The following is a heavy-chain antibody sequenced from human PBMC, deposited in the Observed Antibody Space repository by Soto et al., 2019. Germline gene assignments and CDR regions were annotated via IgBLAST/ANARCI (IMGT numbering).Heavy chain of an antibody. CDR3: AGHKDLTYYYDSSGYYYLDY. CDR2: IDPSDSYT. J-gene: IGHJ4*02. Sequence: PGESLKISCKVSGYSFTSYWISWVRQMPGKGLEWMGRIDPSDSYTNYSPSFQGHVTISADKSISTAYLQWSSLKASDTAMYYCAGHKDLTYYYDSSGYYYLDYWGQGTLVTV. D-gene: IGHD3-22*01. CDR1: GYSFTSYW. V-gene: IGHV5-10-1*01.